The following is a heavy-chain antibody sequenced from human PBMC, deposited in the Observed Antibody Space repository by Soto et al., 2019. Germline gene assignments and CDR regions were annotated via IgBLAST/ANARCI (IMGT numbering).Heavy chain of an antibody. V-gene: IGHV3-23*01. CDR3: FIDSYWAIIWDFHAS. CDR1: GFTFSSYA. Sequence: PGGSLRLSCAASGFTFSSYAMSWVRQAPGKGLEWVSAISGSGGSTYYADSVKGRFTISRDTSKNMLYLQMNSLRAEDTAIYYFFIDSYWAIIWDFHASCGQGTLV. D-gene: IGHD2-21*01. CDR2: ISGSGGST. J-gene: IGHJ5*01.